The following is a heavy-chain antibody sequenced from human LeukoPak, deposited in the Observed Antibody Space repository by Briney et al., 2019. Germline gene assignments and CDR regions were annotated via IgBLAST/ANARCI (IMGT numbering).Heavy chain of an antibody. J-gene: IGHJ4*02. CDR3: AKDILTGYYAPFDY. CDR1: GFTFNNYA. D-gene: IGHD3-9*01. V-gene: IGHV3-23*01. CDR2: ISGSVGST. Sequence: GGSLRLSCAASGFTFNNYALSWVRQAPGKGLEWVSVISGSVGSTYYAHSVKGRFTNSRDNSKNTLYLQMNSLRAEDTAVYFCAKDILTGYYAPFDYWGQGTLVSVSS.